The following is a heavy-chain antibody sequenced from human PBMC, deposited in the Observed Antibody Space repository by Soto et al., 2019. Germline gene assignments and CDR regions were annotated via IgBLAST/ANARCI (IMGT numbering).Heavy chain of an antibody. D-gene: IGHD3-22*01. CDR1: GGSISSGDYY. CDR2: IYYSGST. V-gene: IGHV4-30-4*01. Sequence: PSETLSLTCTVSGGSISSGDYYWSWIRQPPGKGLEWIRYIYYSGSTYYNPSLKSRVTISVDTSKNQFSLKLSSVTAADTAVYYCARAIIVVVTPDAFDIWGQGTMVTVSS. CDR3: ARAIIVVVTPDAFDI. J-gene: IGHJ3*02.